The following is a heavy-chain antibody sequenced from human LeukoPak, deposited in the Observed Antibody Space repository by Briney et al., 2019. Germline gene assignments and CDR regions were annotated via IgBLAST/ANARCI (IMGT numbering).Heavy chain of an antibody. CDR2: IRSDGSNK. D-gene: IGHD2-21*01. CDR3: ARAYHYMDV. J-gene: IGHJ6*03. Sequence: PGGSLRLSCAGSGFSFSSYGMHWVRQAPGKGLEWMAFIRSDGSNKYYADSVKGRFTISRDNSKNTLYLQMNSLRAEDTAVYYCARAYHYMDVWGKGTTVTVSS. V-gene: IGHV3-30*02. CDR1: GFSFSSYG.